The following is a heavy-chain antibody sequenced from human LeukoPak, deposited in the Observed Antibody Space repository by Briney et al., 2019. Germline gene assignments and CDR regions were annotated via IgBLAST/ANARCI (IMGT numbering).Heavy chain of an antibody. Sequence: GGSLRLSCAASGFTFDDYGMSWVRQAPGKGLEWVSGINWNGGSTGYADSVKGRFTISRDNAKNSLYLQMNSLRAEDTASYYCARDRGDGYNSPVDYWGQGTLVTVSS. J-gene: IGHJ4*02. V-gene: IGHV3-20*04. CDR2: INWNGGST. CDR1: GFTFDDYG. D-gene: IGHD5-24*01. CDR3: ARDRGDGYNSPVDY.